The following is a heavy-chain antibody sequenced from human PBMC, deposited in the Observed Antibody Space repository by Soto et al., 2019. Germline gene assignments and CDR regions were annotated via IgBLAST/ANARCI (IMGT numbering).Heavy chain of an antibody. Sequence: QVQLVQSGAEEKKPGASVKVSCKASRYTFTSYAMHWVRQAPGQRLEWMGWINAGNGNTKYSQKFQGRVTITRDTSASTVYMELSSLRSEDTAVYYCARVSGWYFLDYWGQGTLVTVSS. D-gene: IGHD6-19*01. J-gene: IGHJ4*02. V-gene: IGHV1-3*05. CDR1: RYTFTSYA. CDR2: INAGNGNT. CDR3: ARVSGWYFLDY.